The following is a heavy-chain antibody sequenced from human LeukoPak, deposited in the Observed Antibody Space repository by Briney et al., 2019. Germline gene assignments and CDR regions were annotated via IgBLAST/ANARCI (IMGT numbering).Heavy chain of an antibody. CDR1: GGSFSGYY. Sequence: SETLSLTCAVYGGSFSGYYWSWIRQPPGKGLEWIGEINHSGSTNYNPSLKSRVTISVDTSKNQFSLKLSSVTAADTAVYYCAGASKVPYYYMDVWGKGTTVTVSS. V-gene: IGHV4-34*01. J-gene: IGHJ6*03. CDR3: AGASKVPYYYMDV. CDR2: INHSGST.